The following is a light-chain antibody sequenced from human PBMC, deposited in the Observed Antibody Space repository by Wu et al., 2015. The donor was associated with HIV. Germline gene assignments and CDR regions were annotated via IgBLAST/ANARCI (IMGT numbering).Light chain of an antibody. CDR2: GAS. CDR3: HLYGTSQDT. Sequence: IVLTQSPATLSLSPGDGATLSCRASQSINTGYLAWYQQNPGQPPRLLIYGASSRATGIPDRFSGRGAGTDFTLTISRLEPGDSAVYYCHLYGTSQDTFGPGTKLEIQ. CDR1: QSINTGY. V-gene: IGKV3-20*01. J-gene: IGKJ2*01.